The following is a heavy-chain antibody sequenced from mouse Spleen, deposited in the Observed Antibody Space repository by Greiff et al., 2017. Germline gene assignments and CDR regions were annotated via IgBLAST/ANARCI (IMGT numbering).Heavy chain of an antibody. V-gene: IGHV5-9-4*01. Sequence: EVMLVESGGGLVKPGGSLKLSCAASGFTFSSYAMSWVRQSPEKRPEWVAEISSGGSYTYYPDTVTGRFTISRDNAKNTLYLEMSSLRSEDTAMYYCATTTASDFDVWGAGTTVTVSS. J-gene: IGHJ1*01. CDR3: ATTTASDFDV. CDR2: ISSGGSYT. D-gene: IGHD1-2*01. CDR1: GFTFSSYA.